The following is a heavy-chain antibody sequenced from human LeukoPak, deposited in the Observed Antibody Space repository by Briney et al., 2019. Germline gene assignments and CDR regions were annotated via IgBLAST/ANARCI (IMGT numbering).Heavy chain of an antibody. CDR1: GGSFSGYY. V-gene: IGHV4-39*01. CDR2: IYYSGNT. CDR3: ARQTGSGLFILP. Sequence: SETLSLTCAVYGGSFSGYYWGWLRQPPGKGLEWIGSIYYSGNTYYNASLKSQVSISIDTSKNQFSLKLTSVTAADTAVYYCARQTGSGLFILPGGQGTLVTVSS. J-gene: IGHJ4*02. D-gene: IGHD3/OR15-3a*01.